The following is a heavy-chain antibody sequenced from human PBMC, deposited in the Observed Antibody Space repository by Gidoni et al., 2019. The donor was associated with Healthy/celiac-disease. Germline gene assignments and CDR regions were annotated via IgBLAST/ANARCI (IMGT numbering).Heavy chain of an antibody. CDR3: ARGADYYDSSGYGVHY. J-gene: IGHJ4*02. Sequence: EVQLVESGGGLVKPGGSLRLSCSASGFTFSSYSMNWVRQAPGKGLEWVSSSSSSSSYIYYADSVKGRFTISRDNAKNSLYLQMNSLRAEDTAVYYCARGADYYDSSGYGVHYWGQGTLVTVSS. D-gene: IGHD3-22*01. CDR1: GFTFSSYS. CDR2: SSSSSSYI. V-gene: IGHV3-21*01.